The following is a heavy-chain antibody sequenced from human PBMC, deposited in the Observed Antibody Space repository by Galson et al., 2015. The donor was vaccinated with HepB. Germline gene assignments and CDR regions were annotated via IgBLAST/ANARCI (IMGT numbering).Heavy chain of an antibody. CDR1: GYTFTSYA. CDR2: INAGNGNT. CDR3: ARAEYYYDSSGYYSMGQEENYFDY. D-gene: IGHD3-22*01. Sequence: SVKVSCKASGYTFTSYAMHWVRQAPGQRLEWMGWINAGNGNTKYSQKFQGRVTITRDTSASTAYMELSSLRSEDTAVYYCARAEYYYDSSGYYSMGQEENYFDYWGQGTLVTVSS. V-gene: IGHV1-3*01. J-gene: IGHJ4*02.